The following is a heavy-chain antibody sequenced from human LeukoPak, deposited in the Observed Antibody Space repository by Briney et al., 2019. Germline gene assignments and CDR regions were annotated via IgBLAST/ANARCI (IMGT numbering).Heavy chain of an antibody. D-gene: IGHD3-22*01. CDR2: IYHSGST. CDR3: ARAVYYDSSGYGATPNFDY. CDR1: GGSISSGGYS. J-gene: IGHJ4*02. V-gene: IGHV4-30-2*01. Sequence: SETLSLTCAVSGGSISSGGYSWSWIRQPPGKGLEWIGYIYHSGSTYYNPSLKSRVTISVDRSKNQFSLKLSSVTAADTAVYYCARAVYYDSSGYGATPNFDYWGQGTLVTVSS.